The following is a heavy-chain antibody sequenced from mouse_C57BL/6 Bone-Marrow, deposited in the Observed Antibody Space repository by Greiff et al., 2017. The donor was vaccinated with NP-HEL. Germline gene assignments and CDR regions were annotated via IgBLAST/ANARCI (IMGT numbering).Heavy chain of an antibody. D-gene: IGHD2-2*01. CDR1: GFNIKDDY. Sequence: EVKLMESGAELVRPGASVKLSCTASGFNIKDDYMHWVKQRPEQGLEWIGWIDPENGDTEYASKFQGKATITADTSSNTAYLQLSSLTSEDTAVYYCTTGYDEAWFAYWGQGTLVTVSA. CDR2: IDPENGDT. J-gene: IGHJ3*01. V-gene: IGHV14-4*01. CDR3: TTGYDEAWFAY.